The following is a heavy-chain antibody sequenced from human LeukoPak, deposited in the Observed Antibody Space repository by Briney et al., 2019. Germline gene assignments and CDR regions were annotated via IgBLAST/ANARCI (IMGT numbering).Heavy chain of an antibody. J-gene: IGHJ4*02. Sequence: SQTLSLTCAISGDSVSSKSAAWNWIRQSPSRGLEWLGRTYYRTKWYNDYAVSVKSRITINPDTSKNQFSLQLNSVTPEDTAVYYCARGPDTYSSGWYPFDYWGQGTLVTDSS. CDR3: ARGPDTYSSGWYPFDY. CDR1: GDSVSSKSAA. V-gene: IGHV6-1*01. CDR2: TYYRTKWYN. D-gene: IGHD6-19*01.